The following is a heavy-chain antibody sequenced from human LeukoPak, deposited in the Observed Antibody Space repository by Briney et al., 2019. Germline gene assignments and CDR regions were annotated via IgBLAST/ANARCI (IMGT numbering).Heavy chain of an antibody. V-gene: IGHV4-59*08. CDR2: IYYSGST. J-gene: IGHJ5*02. CDR1: GGSISSYY. CDR3: ATAPAAADSS. D-gene: IGHD6-13*01. Sequence: SETLSLTCTVSGGSISSYYWSWIRQPPGKGLEWIGYIYYSGSTNYNPSLKSRVTISVDTSKNQFSLKLSSVTAADTAVYYCATAPAAADSSWGQGTLVAVSS.